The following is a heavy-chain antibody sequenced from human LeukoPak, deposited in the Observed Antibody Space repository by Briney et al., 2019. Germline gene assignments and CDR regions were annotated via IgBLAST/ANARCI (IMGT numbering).Heavy chain of an antibody. D-gene: IGHD1-26*01. CDR1: GGSISSYY. CDR2: INHSGST. J-gene: IGHJ6*02. V-gene: IGHV4-34*01. CDR3: ARGFLSGSYYYGMDV. Sequence: PSETLSLTCTVSGGSISSYYWSWIRQPPGKGLEWIGEINHSGSTNYNPSLKSRVTISVDTSKNQFSLKLSSVTAADTAVYYCARGFLSGSYYYGMDVWGQGTTVTVSS.